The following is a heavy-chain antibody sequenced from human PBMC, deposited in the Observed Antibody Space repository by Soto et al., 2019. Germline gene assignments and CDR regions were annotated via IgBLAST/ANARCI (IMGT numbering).Heavy chain of an antibody. J-gene: IGHJ6*02. CDR3: ARATRIAARIFSYYYYGMDV. CDR2: ISYDRSNK. D-gene: IGHD6-6*01. CDR1: GFTFSSYG. V-gene: IGHV3-30*03. Sequence: GGSLRLSCAASGFTFSSYGMHWVRQAPGKGLEWVAVISYDRSNKYYADSVKGRFTISRDNSKNTLYLQMNSLRAEDTAVYYCARATRIAARIFSYYYYGMDVWGQGTTVTVSS.